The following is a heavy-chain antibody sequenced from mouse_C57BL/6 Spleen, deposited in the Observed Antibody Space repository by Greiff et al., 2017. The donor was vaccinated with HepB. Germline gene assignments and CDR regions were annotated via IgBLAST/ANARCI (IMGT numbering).Heavy chain of an antibody. CDR2: IDPSDSYT. D-gene: IGHD2-3*01. Sequence: QVQLQQPGAELVMPGASVKLSCKASGYTFTSYWMHWVKQRPGQGLEWIGEIDPSDSYTNYNQKFKGKSTLTVDKSSSTAYMQLSSLTSEDSAVYYGARMGGYYDYAMDYWGQGTSVTVSS. J-gene: IGHJ4*01. V-gene: IGHV1-69*01. CDR1: GYTFTSYW. CDR3: ARMGGYYDYAMDY.